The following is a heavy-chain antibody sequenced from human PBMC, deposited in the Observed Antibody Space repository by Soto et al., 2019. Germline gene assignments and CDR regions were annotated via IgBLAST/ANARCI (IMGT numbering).Heavy chain of an antibody. CDR3: AKRDSTGYYYFNY. CDR1: GFTFTSYA. D-gene: IGHD3-22*01. J-gene: IGHJ4*02. Sequence: HPGGSLRLSCSASGFTFTSYAMSWVRQPPGKGLEWVSGIGGSSDSTFYAHSVKGRFTISRDNSKDTLYLQMNSLRAEDTAVYYCAKRDSTGYYYFNYWGQGTLVTVSS. CDR2: IGGSSDST. V-gene: IGHV3-23*01.